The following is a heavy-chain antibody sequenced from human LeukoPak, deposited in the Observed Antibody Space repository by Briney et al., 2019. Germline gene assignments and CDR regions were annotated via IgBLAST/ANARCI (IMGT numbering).Heavy chain of an antibody. CDR2: ISGDTGST. CDR3: VKVAVQTQVVPAAIFFDY. Sequence: GGSLRLSCAASGFTFSGYAMSWLRQAPGKGLEFVSAISGDTGSTFYADSVKGRFTVSRDNSQNTLYLQLNSLRAEDTAVYYCVKVAVQTQVVPAAIFFDYWGQGTLVTVSS. CDR1: GFTFSGYA. D-gene: IGHD2-2*01. J-gene: IGHJ4*02. V-gene: IGHV3-23*01.